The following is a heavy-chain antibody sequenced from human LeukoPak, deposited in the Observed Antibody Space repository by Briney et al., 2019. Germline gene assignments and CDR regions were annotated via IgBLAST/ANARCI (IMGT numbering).Heavy chain of an antibody. J-gene: IGHJ5*02. CDR2: MNPNSGNT. V-gene: IGHV1-8*01. CDR3: ARGYHRYYYGSGRWYNWFDP. CDR1: GYTFTSYD. Sequence: GASVKVSCKASGYTFTSYDINWVRQATGQGLEWMGWMNPNSGNTGYAQKFPGRVTMTRNTSISTAYMELSSLRSEDTAVYYCARGYHRYYYGSGRWYNWFDPWGQRTLVTVSS. D-gene: IGHD3-10*01.